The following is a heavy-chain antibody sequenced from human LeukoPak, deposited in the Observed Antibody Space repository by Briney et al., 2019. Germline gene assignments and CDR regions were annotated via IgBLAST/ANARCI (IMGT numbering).Heavy chain of an antibody. D-gene: IGHD5-24*01. CDR3: TRGGYSFDY. Sequence: GGSLRLSCTASGFTFGDYAMSWVRQAPGKGLEWVGLIRSKAYGGTTEYAASVKGRFTISRDDSKSIAYLQMNSLKTEDTAVYYCTRGGYSFDYWGQGTLVTVSS. CDR2: IRSKAYGGTT. V-gene: IGHV3-49*04. CDR1: GFTFGDYA. J-gene: IGHJ4*02.